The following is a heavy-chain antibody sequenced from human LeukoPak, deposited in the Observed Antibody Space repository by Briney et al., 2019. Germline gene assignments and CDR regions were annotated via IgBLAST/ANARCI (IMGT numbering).Heavy chain of an antibody. CDR1: GFTFSDYY. CDR3: ARDRGGVVVPAAILDY. D-gene: IGHD2-2*01. J-gene: IGHJ4*02. CDR2: ISSSGSTI. Sequence: GGSLRLSCAASGFTFSDYYMSWIRQAPGKGLEWVSYISSSGSTIYYADSVKGRFTISRDNAKNSLYLQMNSLRAEDTAVYYCARDRGGVVVPAAILDYWGQGTLVTVSS. V-gene: IGHV3-11*04.